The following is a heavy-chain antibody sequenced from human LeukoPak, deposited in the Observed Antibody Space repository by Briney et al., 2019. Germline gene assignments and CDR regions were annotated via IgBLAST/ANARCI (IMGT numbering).Heavy chain of an antibody. J-gene: IGHJ6*02. D-gene: IGHD3-9*01. CDR1: GGSFSGYY. CDR2: INHSGST. CDR3: ARLLTGYPTRYYYYYGMDV. V-gene: IGHV4-34*01. Sequence: SETLSLTCAVYGGSFSGYYWSWIRQPPGKGLEWIGEINHSGSTNYNPSLKSRVTISVDTSKNQFSLKLSSVTAADTAVYYRARLLTGYPTRYYYYYGMDVWGQGTTVTVSS.